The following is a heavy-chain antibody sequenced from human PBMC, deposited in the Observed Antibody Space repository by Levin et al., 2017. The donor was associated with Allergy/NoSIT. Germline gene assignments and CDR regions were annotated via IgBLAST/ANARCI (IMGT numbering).Heavy chain of an antibody. CDR1: GFTFSSYS. V-gene: IGHV3-21*01. J-gene: IGHJ4*02. CDR3: ARDYSNYIDY. CDR2: ISSSSSYI. Sequence: LSLPCAASGFTFSSYSMNWVRQAPGKGLEWVSSISSSSSYIYYADSVKGRFTISRDNAKNSLYLQMNSLRAEDTAVYYCARDYSNYIDYWGQGTLGTVSS. D-gene: IGHD4-11*01.